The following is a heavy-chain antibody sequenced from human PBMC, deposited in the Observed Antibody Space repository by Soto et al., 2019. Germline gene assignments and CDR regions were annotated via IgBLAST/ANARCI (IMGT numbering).Heavy chain of an antibody. CDR2: ISAYNGNT. CDR1: GYTFTSYG. Sequence: QVPLVQSGAEVKKPGASVKVSCKASGYTFTSYGISWVRQAPGQGLEWMGWISAYNGNTNYAQKLQGRVTMTTDTATSTAYMKLRSLRSDDTAVYYCARGRTTIHNNWSLIGDPWGQGTLVTVSS. D-gene: IGHD1-20*01. CDR3: ARGRTTIHNNWSLIGDP. J-gene: IGHJ5*02. V-gene: IGHV1-18*01.